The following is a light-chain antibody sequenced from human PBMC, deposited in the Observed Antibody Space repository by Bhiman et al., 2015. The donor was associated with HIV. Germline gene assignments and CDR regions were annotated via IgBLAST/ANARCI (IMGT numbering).Light chain of an antibody. J-gene: IGLJ3*02. Sequence: QSALTQPASVSGSPGQSITISCIGTSSDVGAYNYVSWYQQHPGKAPKLIIYDVSNRPSGVSDRFSGSKSGNTASLTVSGLQAEDEADYYCGSYTSRSTCVVFGGGTKLTVL. V-gene: IGLV2-14*03. CDR3: GSYTSRSTCVV. CDR1: SSDVGAYNY. CDR2: DVS.